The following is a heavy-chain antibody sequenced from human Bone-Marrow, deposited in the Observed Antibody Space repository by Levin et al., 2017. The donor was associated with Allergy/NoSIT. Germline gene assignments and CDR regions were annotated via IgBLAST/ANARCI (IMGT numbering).Heavy chain of an antibody. D-gene: IGHD1-1*01. CDR1: GFTFSTYW. CDR3: ATISGTPGGGDVFDI. V-gene: IGHV3-7*01. CDR2: IKQDGSEK. Sequence: EASVKVSCAASGFTFSTYWMTWVRQAPGKGLEWVANIKQDGSEKYYVDSVKGRFTISRDNAKNSLHLQMNSLRAEDTAVYYCATISGTPGGGDVFDIWGQGTMVTVSS. J-gene: IGHJ3*02.